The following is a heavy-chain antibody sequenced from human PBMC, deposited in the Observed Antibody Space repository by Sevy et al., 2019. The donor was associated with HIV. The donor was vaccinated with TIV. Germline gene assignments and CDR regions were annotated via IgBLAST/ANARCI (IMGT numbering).Heavy chain of an antibody. CDR2: FDPEDDET. Sequence: ASVKVSCKVSGYTLTELSMHWVRQVPGKGLEWMGSFDPEDDETIYAQKFQGRVTMTEDTSTDTAHMELRSLKSEDTADYYCATTKDYYESSGSPFDYWGQGTLVTVSS. D-gene: IGHD3-22*01. J-gene: IGHJ4*02. CDR3: ATTKDYYESSGSPFDY. CDR1: GYTLTELS. V-gene: IGHV1-24*01.